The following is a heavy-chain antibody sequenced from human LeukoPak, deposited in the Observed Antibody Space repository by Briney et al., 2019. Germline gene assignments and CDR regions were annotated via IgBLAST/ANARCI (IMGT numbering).Heavy chain of an antibody. D-gene: IGHD6-19*01. Sequence: GGSLRLSCAASGFTFSNSAMSWVRQAPGKGLEWVSTLSGIGITTYYADSVKGRFTISRDNSKNSLYLQMNSPEAEDTAVYYCAKGIYSSGWSYFDYGGRGPLVTVSS. J-gene: IGHJ4*01. CDR3: AKGIYSSGWSYFDY. CDR2: LSGIGITT. V-gene: IGHV3-23*01. CDR1: GFTFSNSA.